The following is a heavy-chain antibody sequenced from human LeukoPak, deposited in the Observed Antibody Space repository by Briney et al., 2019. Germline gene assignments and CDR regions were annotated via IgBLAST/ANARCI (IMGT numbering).Heavy chain of an antibody. Sequence: GGSLRLSCAVSGFTFSTYGMHWVRQAPGKGLEWVAVIWYDGSNKYYADSVKGRFTISRDNPKNTLYLQMNSLRAEDTAVYYCATHCSSTSCYMYWGQGTLVTVSS. D-gene: IGHD2-2*02. CDR1: GFTFSTYG. V-gene: IGHV3-33*08. CDR3: ATHCSSTSCYMY. CDR2: IWYDGSNK. J-gene: IGHJ4*02.